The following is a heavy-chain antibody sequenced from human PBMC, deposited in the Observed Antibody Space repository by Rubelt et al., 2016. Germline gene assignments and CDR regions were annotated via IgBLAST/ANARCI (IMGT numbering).Heavy chain of an antibody. V-gene: IGHV3-74*02. D-gene: IGHD5-18*01. CDR2: TNSAGSGP. CDR1: GFTFNSYW. CDR3: GRVIDVDAAMVGPNWFDP. J-gene: IGHJ5*02. Sequence: EVQLVQSGGGLVQPGGYLRLSCAASGFTFNSYWMHWVRQAPGKGLVWVSRTNSAGSGPRYADSVKGHLHISRETPKNTLYRQMNSLRAEDTAVYYCGRVIDVDAAMVGPNWFDPWGQGTLVTVSS.